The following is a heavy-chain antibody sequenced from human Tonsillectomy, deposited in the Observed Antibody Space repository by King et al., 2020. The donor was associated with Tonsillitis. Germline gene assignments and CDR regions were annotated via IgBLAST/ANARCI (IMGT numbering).Heavy chain of an antibody. CDR2: ISPDGTYI. Sequence: VQLVESGGGLIQPGGSLRLSCAASGFAFSTYWMFWVRQGPGKGLEWVSRISPDGTYIRYADSMMGRFTISRDNAKNTLFLQLSSLRADDTALYYCAREFWGAGDYWRQGTQVMVSS. CDR3: AREFWGAGDY. V-gene: IGHV3-74*01. J-gene: IGHJ4*02. CDR1: GFAFSTYW. D-gene: IGHD3-16*01.